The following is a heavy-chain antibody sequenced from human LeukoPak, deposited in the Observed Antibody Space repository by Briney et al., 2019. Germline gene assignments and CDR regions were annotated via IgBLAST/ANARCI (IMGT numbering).Heavy chain of an antibody. Sequence: SETLSLTCTVSGGSITTTNYYRDWIRQPPGKGLEWIGNVYYSGTTNYNPSLESRVTISVDTSKNQFSLELSSVTAADTAVYYCASRDAGYCSRNSCGHIDYWGQGTLVTVSS. J-gene: IGHJ4*02. CDR1: GGSITTTNYY. D-gene: IGHD2-2*01. CDR2: VYYSGTT. V-gene: IGHV4-39*01. CDR3: ASRDAGYCSRNSCGHIDY.